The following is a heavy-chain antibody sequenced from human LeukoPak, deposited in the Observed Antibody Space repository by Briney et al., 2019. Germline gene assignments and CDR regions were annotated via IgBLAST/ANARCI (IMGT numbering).Heavy chain of an antibody. CDR1: GFTFSNYS. CDR2: ISGSGDNT. J-gene: IGHJ4*02. D-gene: IGHD3-22*01. V-gene: IGHV3-23*01. CDR3: AKGSYYDSSGSFYFDH. Sequence: GGSLRLSCAASGFTFSNYSMNWVRQAPGKGLEWVSGISGSGDNTYYADSVKGRFTISRDNSKNTLYVQVNSLGTEDTAAYYCAKGSYYDSSGSFYFDHWGQGTLVTVSS.